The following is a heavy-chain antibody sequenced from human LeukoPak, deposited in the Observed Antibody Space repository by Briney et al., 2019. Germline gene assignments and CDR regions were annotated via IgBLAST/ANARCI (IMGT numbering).Heavy chain of an antibody. CDR1: GFTFSNYA. J-gene: IGHJ4*02. V-gene: IGHV3-23*01. CDR3: AKDSSRYCTNGVCWNYFDY. D-gene: IGHD2-8*01. Sequence: GGSLRLSCATSGFTFSNYAMTWVRQAPGKGLEWVSGISGSGGGSYYTDSVKGRFTISRDNSKNTLYLQMNSLRAEDTAVYYCAKDSSRYCTNGVCWNYFDYWGQGTLVTVSS. CDR2: ISGSGGGS.